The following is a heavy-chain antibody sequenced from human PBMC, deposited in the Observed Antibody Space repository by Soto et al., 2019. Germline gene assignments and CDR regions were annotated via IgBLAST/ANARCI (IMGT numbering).Heavy chain of an antibody. Sequence: QVQLVQSGAEVKKPGASVKVSCKASGYTFTSYYMHWVRQAPGQGLEWMGIINPSGGSTSYAQKFQGRVTMTRETSTRTVYRELSSLRSEDTAVYYCAREFWQHQGLFDYWGQGTMVTVSS. CDR3: AREFWQHQGLFDY. CDR2: INPSGGST. CDR1: GYTFTSYY. J-gene: IGHJ4*02. D-gene: IGHD3-3*01. V-gene: IGHV1-46*03.